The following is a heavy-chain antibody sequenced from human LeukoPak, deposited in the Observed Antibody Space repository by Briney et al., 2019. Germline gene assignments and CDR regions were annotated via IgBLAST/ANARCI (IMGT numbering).Heavy chain of an antibody. J-gene: IGHJ4*02. D-gene: IGHD1-26*01. CDR3: ARHKYSGSYSLTDY. CDR1: GGSISSYY. V-gene: IGHV4-59*08. Sequence: NPSETLSLTCTVSGGSISSYYWSWIRQPPGKGLEWIGYIYYSGSTNYNPSLKSRVTISVDTSKNQFSLKLSSVTAADTAVYYCARHKYSGSYSLTDYWGQGTLVTVSS. CDR2: IYYSGST.